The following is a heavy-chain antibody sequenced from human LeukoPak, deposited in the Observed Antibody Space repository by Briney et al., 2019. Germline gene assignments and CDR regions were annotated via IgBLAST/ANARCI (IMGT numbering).Heavy chain of an antibody. CDR2: ISYDGSNK. CDR1: GFTFSSYA. V-gene: IGHV3-30*01. Sequence: GGSLRLSCAASGFTFSSYAMHWVRQAPGKGLEWVAVISYDGSNKYYADSVKGRFTISRDNSKNTLYLQMNSLRAEDTAVYYCARDSYYDFWSGYYTQNYYYYYMDVWGKGTTVTVSS. CDR3: ARDSYYDFWSGYYTQNYYYYYMDV. J-gene: IGHJ6*03. D-gene: IGHD3-3*01.